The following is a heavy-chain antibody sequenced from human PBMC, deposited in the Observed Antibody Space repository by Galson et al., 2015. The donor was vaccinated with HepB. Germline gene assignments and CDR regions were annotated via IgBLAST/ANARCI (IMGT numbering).Heavy chain of an antibody. J-gene: IGHJ6*02. CDR2: IDWDDDK. D-gene: IGHD2-15*01. Sequence: PALVKPTQTLTLTCTFSGFSLSTSGMCVIWIRQPPGKALEWLARIDWDDDKYYSTSLKTRLTISKDTSKNHVVLTMTNTDPVDTATYYCARMSRDRNYYYGMDVWGQGTTVTVSS. V-gene: IGHV2-70*11. CDR3: ARMSRDRNYYYGMDV. CDR1: GFSLSTSGMC.